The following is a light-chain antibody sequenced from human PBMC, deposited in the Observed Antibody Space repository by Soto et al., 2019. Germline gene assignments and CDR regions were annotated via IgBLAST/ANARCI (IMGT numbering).Light chain of an antibody. CDR1: QRLSSSY. Sequence: EIVLTQSPGTLSLSPGERATLSCRASQRLSSSYLAWYQQKPGQAPRLLIYGASIRATGIPDRFSGSGSGTDFALTISRLEPEDSAVYNCQQYGSTPLTFGGGTKVEIK. V-gene: IGKV3-20*01. J-gene: IGKJ4*01. CDR2: GAS. CDR3: QQYGSTPLT.